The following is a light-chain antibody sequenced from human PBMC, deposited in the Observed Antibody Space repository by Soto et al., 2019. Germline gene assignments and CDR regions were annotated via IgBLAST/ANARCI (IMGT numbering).Light chain of an antibody. Sequence: QSALTQPASVSGSPGQSITISCTGTSSDIGRYNYVSWYQQHPGKAPKLIIYEVSNRPSGVSNRFSASKSGNTASLTISGLQAEDEADYYCSSYTSSTTLHVVGTGTKVTVL. CDR1: SSDIGRYNY. V-gene: IGLV2-14*01. CDR2: EVS. J-gene: IGLJ1*01. CDR3: SSYTSSTTLHV.